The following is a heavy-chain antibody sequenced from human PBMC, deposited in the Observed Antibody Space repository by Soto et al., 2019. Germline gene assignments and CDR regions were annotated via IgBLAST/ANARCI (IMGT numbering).Heavy chain of an antibody. V-gene: IGHV3-23*01. CDR2: VSRAGTYT. CDR3: VKYTVTEDLGES. J-gene: IGHJ5*02. Sequence: EVQLLESGGDVVRPGGSLRLSCAASGFTFISYAMGWVRQAPGKGLEWVAGVSRAGTYTFYADSVRGRFSISRDNSRDTVDLYMNALRGDDTALYFCVKYTVTEDLGESWGQGTLVSVSS. D-gene: IGHD3-16*01. CDR1: GFTFISYA.